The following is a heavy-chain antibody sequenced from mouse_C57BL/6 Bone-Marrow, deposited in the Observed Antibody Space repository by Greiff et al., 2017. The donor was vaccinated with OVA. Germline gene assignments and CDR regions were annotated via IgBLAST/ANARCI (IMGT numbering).Heavy chain of an antibody. Sequence: VKLVESGAELARPGASVKLSCKASGYTFTSYGISWVKQRTGQGLEWIGEIYPRSGNTYYNEQFKGKATLTADKSSSTAYMELRSLTSEDSAVYFCARSTSGFAYWGQGTLVTFSA. D-gene: IGHD6-1*01. CDR3: ARSTSGFAY. V-gene: IGHV1-81*01. CDR2: IYPRSGNT. J-gene: IGHJ3*01. CDR1: GYTFTSYG.